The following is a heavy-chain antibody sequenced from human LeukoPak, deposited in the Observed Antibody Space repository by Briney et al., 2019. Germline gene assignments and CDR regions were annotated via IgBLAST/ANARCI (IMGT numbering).Heavy chain of an antibody. CDR2: INYSGST. D-gene: IGHD6-13*01. CDR3: ATSYDSTWGRDFDY. CDR1: GGSYSGYY. J-gene: IGHJ4*02. V-gene: IGHV4-34*01. Sequence: PSETLSLTCAVYGGSYSGYYWSWIRQPPGKGLEWLGEINYSGSTHYNPSLKSRVTLSIDTSKNQFSLRLSSVTAADTAVYYCATSYDSTWGRDFDYWGQGTLVTVSP.